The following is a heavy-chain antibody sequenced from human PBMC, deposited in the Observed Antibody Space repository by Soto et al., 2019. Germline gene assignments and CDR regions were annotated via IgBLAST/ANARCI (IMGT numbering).Heavy chain of an antibody. CDR3: AKHRLLGQWLVLGL. CDR1: GGSLSSYY. J-gene: IGHJ4*02. Sequence: SETLSLTCTVSGGSLSSYYWSWIRQPPGKGLEWIGYIYYSGSTNYNPSLKSRVTISVDTSKNQFSLKLSSVTAADTAVYYCAKHRLLGQWLVLGLWGQGTLVTVSS. D-gene: IGHD6-19*01. V-gene: IGHV4-59*08. CDR2: IYYSGST.